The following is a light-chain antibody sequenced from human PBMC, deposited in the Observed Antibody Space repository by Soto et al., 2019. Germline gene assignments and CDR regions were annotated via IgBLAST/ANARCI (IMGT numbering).Light chain of an antibody. CDR1: SSNIGAGYD. CDR2: GNS. J-gene: IGLJ3*02. CDR3: QSYDSSLSGGV. V-gene: IGLV1-40*01. Sequence: QSVLTQPPSVSGSPGQRVTISCTGSSSNIGAGYDVHWYQQLPGTAPKLIIYGNSNRPSGVPDRFSGSKSGTSASLAITGLQAADDDDYYYQSYDSSLSGGVFGGGTKLTVL.